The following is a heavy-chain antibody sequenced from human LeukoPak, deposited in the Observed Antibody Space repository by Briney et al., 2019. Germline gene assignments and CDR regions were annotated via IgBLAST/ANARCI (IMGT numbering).Heavy chain of an antibody. CDR3: ARHYGTTGYFSSFFGR. D-gene: IGHD3-22*01. CDR2: IYYSGST. Sequence: SSETLSLTCTVSGGSMKSYYWSWIRQPPGKGLEWIGYIYYSGSTNSNSSLKSRVSISVDTSKNQFSLQLNSMTAADTAVYYCARHYGTTGYFSSFFGRWGQGTLVTVSS. V-gene: IGHV4-59*01. J-gene: IGHJ4*02. CDR1: GGSMKSYY.